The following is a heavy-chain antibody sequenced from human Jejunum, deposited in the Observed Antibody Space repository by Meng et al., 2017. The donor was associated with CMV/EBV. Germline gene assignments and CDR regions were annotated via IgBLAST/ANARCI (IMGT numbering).Heavy chain of an antibody. CDR3: ARIPVTSGSSYGLDV. D-gene: IGHD4-17*01. V-gene: IGHV1-18*01. CDR1: YTFSTYA. Sequence: YTFSTYAIAGVRQAPGRGLEWMGWVSAYNGDTNYAHQLHGRVSMTTDTSTTTAYMELRGLRSDDTGVYYCARIPVTSGSSYGLDVWGQGTTVTVSS. J-gene: IGHJ6*02. CDR2: VSAYNGDT.